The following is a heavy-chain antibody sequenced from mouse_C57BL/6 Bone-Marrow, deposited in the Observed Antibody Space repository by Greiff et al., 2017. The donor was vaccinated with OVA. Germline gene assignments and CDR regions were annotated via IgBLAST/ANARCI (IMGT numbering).Heavy chain of an antibody. CDR1: GFTFSDYG. CDR3: ARDYYGSSPYAMDY. V-gene: IGHV5-17*01. D-gene: IGHD1-1*01. J-gene: IGHJ4*01. CDR2: ISSGSSTI. Sequence: EVKVVESGGGLVKPGGSLKLSCAASGFTFSDYGMHWVRQAPEKGLEWVAYISSGSSTIYYADTVKGRFTISRDNAQNTLFLQMTSLRSEDTAMYYCARDYYGSSPYAMDYWGQGTSVTVSS.